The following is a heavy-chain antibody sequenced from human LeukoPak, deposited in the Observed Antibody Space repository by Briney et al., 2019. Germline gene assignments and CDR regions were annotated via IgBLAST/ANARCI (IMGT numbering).Heavy chain of an antibody. Sequence: SETLSPTCAVYGGSFSGYYWSWIRQPPGKGLEWIGEINHSGSTNYNPSLKSRVTISVDTSKNQFSLKLSSVTAADTAVYYCASSIFGVVIIGWSYWGQGTLVTVSS. V-gene: IGHV4-34*01. CDR2: INHSGST. J-gene: IGHJ4*02. D-gene: IGHD3-3*01. CDR1: GGSFSGYY. CDR3: ASSIFGVVIIGWSY.